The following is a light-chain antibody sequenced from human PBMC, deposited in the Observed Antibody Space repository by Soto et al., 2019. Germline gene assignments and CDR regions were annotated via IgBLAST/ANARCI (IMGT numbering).Light chain of an antibody. CDR2: AAS. CDR1: QDIRNY. CDR3: QRYHSALLT. J-gene: IGKJ3*01. Sequence: DIQMTQSPSSLSVSVGDRDTMTCRASQDIRNYVAWYQQKPGEVPKLLIYAASTLQSGVPARFSGGGFGTDFTLTISSLRPEDVASYYCQRYHSALLTFGPGTKVDLK. V-gene: IGKV1-27*01.